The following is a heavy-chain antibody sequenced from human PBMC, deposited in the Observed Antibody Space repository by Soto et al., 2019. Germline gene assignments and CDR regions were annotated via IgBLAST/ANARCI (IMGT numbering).Heavy chain of an antibody. CDR2: IYYNGKT. Sequence: SETLSLTCTVSGDSISSTYSYWGWIRQPPGKGLEWIGSIYYNGKTYYNPSLGRRVTISVDTSKNHFSPMLTSVTAADTAVYFCARPQGTTSMYHWFDPWGQGTPVTVSS. D-gene: IGHD4-17*01. J-gene: IGHJ5*02. CDR3: ARPQGTTSMYHWFDP. V-gene: IGHV4-39*02. CDR1: GDSISSTYSY.